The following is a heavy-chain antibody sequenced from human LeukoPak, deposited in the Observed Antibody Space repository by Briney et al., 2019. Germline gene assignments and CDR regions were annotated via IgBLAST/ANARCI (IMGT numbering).Heavy chain of an antibody. Sequence: ASVKVACKASGYTFTDYYMHWVRQAPGQGLEWMGWINPNSGGTNYAQKFQGRVTMTRDTSISTAYMELSRLRSDDTAVYYCARSSAAAETDYWGQGTLVTVSS. CDR1: GYTFTDYY. V-gene: IGHV1-2*02. D-gene: IGHD6-13*01. CDR2: INPNSGGT. J-gene: IGHJ4*02. CDR3: ARSSAAAETDY.